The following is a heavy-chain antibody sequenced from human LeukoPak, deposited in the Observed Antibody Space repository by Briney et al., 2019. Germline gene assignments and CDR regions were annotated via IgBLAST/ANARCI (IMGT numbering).Heavy chain of an antibody. J-gene: IGHJ4*02. D-gene: IGHD1-26*01. V-gene: IGHV3-23*01. CDR3: ANDNGRYRNNYFDY. CDR2: ISGSGGGT. Sequence: PGGSLRLSCAASGFTFSRYAMSWVRQAPEKGLEWVSTISGSGGGTYYADSVKGRFTISRDDSKNTLYLQMNSLRAEDTAVHYCANDNGRYRNNYFDYWGQGTLVTVSS. CDR1: GFTFSRYA.